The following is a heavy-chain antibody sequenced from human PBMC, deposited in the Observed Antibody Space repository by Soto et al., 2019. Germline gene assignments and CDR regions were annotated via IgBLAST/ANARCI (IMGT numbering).Heavy chain of an antibody. V-gene: IGHV1-58*02. Sequence: AASVKVCCKASGFTFTSSAMQWVRQARGQRLEWIGWIVVGSGNTNYAQKFQERVTITRDMSTSTAYMELSSLRSEDTAVYYCAKGQVWYNWNDRLFDYWGQGTLVTSPQ. CDR3: AKGQVWYNWNDRLFDY. CDR1: GFTFTSSA. CDR2: IVVGSGNT. J-gene: IGHJ4*02. D-gene: IGHD1-1*01.